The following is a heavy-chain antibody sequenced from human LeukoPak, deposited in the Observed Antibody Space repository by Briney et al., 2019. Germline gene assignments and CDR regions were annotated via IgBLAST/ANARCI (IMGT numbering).Heavy chain of an antibody. Sequence: ASVKVSCKASGYTFTYYAMHWVRQAPGQGLQWMGWITPGGGTNYPQKFQGRVAITWDTSITTAYMDLSRLTSDDTAVYYCARERYGDGFAHFDYWGQGALVTVSS. V-gene: IGHV1-2*02. CDR1: GYTFTYYA. D-gene: IGHD5-24*01. CDR2: ITPGGGT. J-gene: IGHJ4*02. CDR3: ARERYGDGFAHFDY.